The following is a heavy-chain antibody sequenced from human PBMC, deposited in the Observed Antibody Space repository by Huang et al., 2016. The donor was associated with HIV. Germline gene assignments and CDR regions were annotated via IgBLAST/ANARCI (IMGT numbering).Heavy chain of an antibody. CDR3: ARRQGSGYYFYFDY. CDR2: IYYSGSP. J-gene: IGHJ4*02. D-gene: IGHD3-22*01. V-gene: IGHV4-39*01. Sequence: QLQLQESGPGLVKPSDTLSLNCTISGGSIKSRNYYWGWVRQAPGKGLDGIGDIYYSGSPYYNPSLRSRVSRSVDTSKNQVTLKVNAVIAADTAVYYCARRQGSGYYFYFDYWGRGIPVTVSA. CDR1: GGSIKSRNYY.